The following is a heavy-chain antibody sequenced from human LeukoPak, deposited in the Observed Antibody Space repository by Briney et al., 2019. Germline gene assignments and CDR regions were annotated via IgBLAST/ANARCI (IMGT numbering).Heavy chain of an antibody. CDR1: GYSLSSGYY. V-gene: IGHV4-38-2*02. CDR2: INHSGST. CDR3: ARRSGYYLAHNWFDP. Sequence: SETLSLTCTVSGYSLSSGYYWGWIRQPPGKGLEWIGEINHSGSTNYNPSLKSRVTISVDTSKNQFSLKLSSVTAADTAVYYCARRSGYYLAHNWFDPWGQGTLVTVSS. J-gene: IGHJ5*02. D-gene: IGHD3-22*01.